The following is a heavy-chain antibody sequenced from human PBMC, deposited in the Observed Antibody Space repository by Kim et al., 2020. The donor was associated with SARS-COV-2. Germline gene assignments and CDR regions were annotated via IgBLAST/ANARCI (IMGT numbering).Heavy chain of an antibody. D-gene: IGHD4-17*01. Sequence: SETLSLTCTVSGGSISSSSYYWGWIRQPPGKGLEWIGSIYYSGSTYYNPSLKSRVTISVDTSKNQFSLKLSSVTAADTAVYYCARRDYGDYEDAFDIWGQGTMVTVSS. V-gene: IGHV4-39*01. CDR3: ARRDYGDYEDAFDI. CDR2: IYYSGST. J-gene: IGHJ3*02. CDR1: GGSISSSSYY.